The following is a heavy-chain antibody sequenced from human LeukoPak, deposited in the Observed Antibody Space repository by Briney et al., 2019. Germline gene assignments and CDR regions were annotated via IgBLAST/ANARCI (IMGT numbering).Heavy chain of an antibody. D-gene: IGHD1-26*01. Sequence: GGSLRLSCAASGFTFSSYAMSWVRQAPGKGLEWVSAISGSGGSTYYADSVKGRSTISRDNSKNTLYLQMNSLRAEDTAVYHCATSRRGWGSYFRYYFDYWGQGTLVTVSS. CDR2: ISGSGGST. CDR3: ATSRRGWGSYFRYYFDY. J-gene: IGHJ4*02. CDR1: GFTFSSYA. V-gene: IGHV3-23*01.